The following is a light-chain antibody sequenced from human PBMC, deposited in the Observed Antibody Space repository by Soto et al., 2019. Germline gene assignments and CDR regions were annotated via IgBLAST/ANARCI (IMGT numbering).Light chain of an antibody. CDR3: QQYDIWPPT. CDR2: GAS. J-gene: IGKJ1*01. CDR1: QSVSTN. Sequence: EIVLTQSPATLSLSPGERSTLSCRAIQSVSTNLAWFQQKPGQTPRLLFNGASTRATGIPARFTGSGSGTEFILTISSLQSEDFAVYYCQQYDIWPPTFGQGTKVDIK. V-gene: IGKV3-15*01.